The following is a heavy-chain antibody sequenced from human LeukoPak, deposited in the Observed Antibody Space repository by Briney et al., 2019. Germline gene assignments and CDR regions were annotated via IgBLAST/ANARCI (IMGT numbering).Heavy chain of an antibody. V-gene: IGHV3-23*01. Sequence: PGGSLRLSCAASGFTFSNYAMSWVRQAPGKGLEWLSAISHSGSTTYYADSVKGRFTISRDNSKNTLYLQMNSLRAEDTAVYYCAKSSSGWYASDYYMDVWGKGTTVTVSS. CDR3: AKSSSGWYASDYYMDV. D-gene: IGHD6-19*01. CDR1: GFTFSNYA. J-gene: IGHJ6*03. CDR2: ISHSGSTT.